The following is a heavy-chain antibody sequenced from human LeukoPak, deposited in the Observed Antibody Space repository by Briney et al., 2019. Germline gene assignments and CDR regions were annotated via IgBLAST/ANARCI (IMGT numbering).Heavy chain of an antibody. Sequence: SATLSLTCGVYNGSFIGYSWSWIRQPPGRGLEWIGEINPSGGTDYNPSLKSRVTISGDASKNQFSLKLTSLNAADTAVYYCARGVVSIFGVVPFDYWGRGTLVTVSS. CDR3: ARGVVSIFGVVPFDY. CDR1: NGSFIGYS. V-gene: IGHV4-34*01. J-gene: IGHJ4*02. D-gene: IGHD3-3*01. CDR2: INPSGGT.